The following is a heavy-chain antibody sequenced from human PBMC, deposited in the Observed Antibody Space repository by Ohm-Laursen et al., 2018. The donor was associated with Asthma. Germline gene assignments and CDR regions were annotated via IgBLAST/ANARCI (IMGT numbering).Heavy chain of an antibody. V-gene: IGHV3-23*01. CDR3: AKVGLTYYNAMDV. CDR1: KFTFSNYA. J-gene: IGHJ6*02. Sequence: SLRLSCTASKFTFSNYAMNWVRQPPGKGLEWVSEISSTGGSTDYADSVKGRFTTSRDNSKSTMYLQMNSLRAEDTAVYYCAKVGLTYYNAMDVWGQGTMVTVSS. D-gene: IGHD4/OR15-4a*01. CDR2: ISSTGGST.